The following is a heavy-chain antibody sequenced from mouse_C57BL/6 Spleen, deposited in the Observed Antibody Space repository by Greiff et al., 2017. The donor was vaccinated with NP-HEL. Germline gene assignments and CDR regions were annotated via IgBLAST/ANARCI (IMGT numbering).Heavy chain of an antibody. D-gene: IGHD2-12*01. V-gene: IGHV2-2*01. CDR2: IWSGGGR. CDR3: ATPTSDCYSGFAY. J-gene: IGHJ3*01. CDR1: GFSLTSYG. Sequence: QVQLQQSGPGLVQPSQSLSITCTVSGFSLTSYGVHWVRQSPGKGLEWLGVIWSGGGRDYNAALLSRLSISKVNSKSQVILKMNDLQADDTAIYYSATPTSDCYSGFAYWGQETLVTVSA.